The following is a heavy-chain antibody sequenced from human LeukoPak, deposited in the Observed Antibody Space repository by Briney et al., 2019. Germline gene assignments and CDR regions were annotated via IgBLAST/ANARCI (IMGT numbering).Heavy chain of an antibody. CDR2: IKSKTDGGTT. CDR1: GFTFSSYS. D-gene: IGHD6-25*01. J-gene: IGHJ3*02. CDR3: TTKPPGIAALDAFDI. V-gene: IGHV3-15*01. Sequence: GGSLRLSCAASGFTFSSYSMNWVRQAPGKGLEWVGRIKSKTDGGTTDYAAPVKGRFTISRDDSKNTLYLQMNSLKTEDTAVYYCTTKPPGIAALDAFDIWGQGTMVTVSS.